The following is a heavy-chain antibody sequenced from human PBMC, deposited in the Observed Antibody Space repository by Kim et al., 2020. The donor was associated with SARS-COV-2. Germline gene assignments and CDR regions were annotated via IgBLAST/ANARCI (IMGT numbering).Heavy chain of an antibody. CDR2: ISYDGSNK. CDR3: ARDGNSSGAGFDP. Sequence: GGSLRLSCAASGFTFSSYAMHWVRQAPGKGLEWVAVISYDGSNKYYADSVKGRFTISRDNSKNTLYLQMNSLRAEDTAVYYCARDGNSSGAGFDPWGQGTLVTVSS. CDR1: GFTFSSYA. D-gene: IGHD6-25*01. V-gene: IGHV3-30*04. J-gene: IGHJ5*02.